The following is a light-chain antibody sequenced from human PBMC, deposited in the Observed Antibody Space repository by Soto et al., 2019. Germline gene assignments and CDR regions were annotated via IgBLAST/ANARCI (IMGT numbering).Light chain of an antibody. J-gene: IGKJ1*01. CDR2: KAS. Sequence: DIQITQAAATLTASFKYRRTIICRASQTINTWLAWYQQKPEKAPKFLIYKASTLESGVPSRFSGSGSGTEFTLTISSLQPDDFATYYCQHYSIYPATFGPGTKVGIK. V-gene: IGKV1-5*03. CDR1: QTINTW. CDR3: QHYSIYPAT.